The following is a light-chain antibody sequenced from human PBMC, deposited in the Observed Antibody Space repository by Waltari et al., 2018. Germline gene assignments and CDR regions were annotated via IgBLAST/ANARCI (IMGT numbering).Light chain of an antibody. CDR1: SLRSYY. CDR3: NSRDSSGNHLGV. V-gene: IGLV3-19*01. CDR2: GKN. Sequence: SSELTQDPAVSVALGQTVRITCQGDSLRSYYSSWYQQNPGQAPVLVIYGKNNRPSGIPDRFSGSSSGNTASLTITGAQAEDDADYYCNSRDSSGNHLGVFGGGTKLTVL. J-gene: IGLJ2*01.